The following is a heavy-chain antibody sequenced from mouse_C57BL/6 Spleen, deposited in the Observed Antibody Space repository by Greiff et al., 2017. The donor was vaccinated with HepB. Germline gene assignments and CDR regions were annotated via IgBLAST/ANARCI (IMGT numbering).Heavy chain of an antibody. CDR1: GYTFTSYW. V-gene: IGHV1-50*01. J-gene: IGHJ4*01. D-gene: IGHD1-1*01. CDR2: IDPSDSYT. Sequence: VQLQQSGAELVKPGASVKLSCKASGYTFTSYWMQWVKQRPGQGLEWIGEIDPSDSYTNYNQKFKGKATLTVDTSSSTAYMQLSSLTSEDSAVYYCARDRLLRYWGQGTSVTVSS. CDR3: ARDRLLRY.